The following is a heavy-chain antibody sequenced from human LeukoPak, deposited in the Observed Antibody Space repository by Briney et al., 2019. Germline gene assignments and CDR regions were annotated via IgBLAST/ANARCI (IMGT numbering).Heavy chain of an antibody. CDR2: ITSSGDST. CDR3: ARGPYHMLFMPTWFDT. J-gene: IGHJ5*02. V-gene: IGHV3-64*01. Sequence: GGSLRLSCAASGFTFSSYAMHWVRQAPGKEMEYVSAITSSGDSTHYARSVKGRFTISRDNSKDTVYLQMGSLRSEDLAVYYCARGPYHMLFMPTWFDTWGQGTAVTVLS. CDR1: GFTFSSYA. D-gene: IGHD2/OR15-2a*01.